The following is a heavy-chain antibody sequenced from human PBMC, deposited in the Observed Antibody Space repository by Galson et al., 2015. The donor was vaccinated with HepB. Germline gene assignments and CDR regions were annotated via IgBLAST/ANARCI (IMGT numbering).Heavy chain of an antibody. CDR1: VFSFNNYW. CDR2: IRPDSRDK. CDR3: ASDRDWRWDY. V-gene: IGHV3-7*03. J-gene: IGHJ4*02. Sequence: SLRLSCAASVFSFNNYWMTWVRHTPGKGLEWVANIRPDSRDKHFADSVKGRFTISRDNAKNSVYLQMNSLRADDTAVYYCASDRDWRWDYWGQGTQVTVS. D-gene: IGHD3/OR15-3a*01.